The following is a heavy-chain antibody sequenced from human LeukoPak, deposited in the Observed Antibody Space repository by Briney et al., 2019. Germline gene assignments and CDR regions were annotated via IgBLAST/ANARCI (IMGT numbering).Heavy chain of an antibody. CDR3: ARHDEGGDIFDY. V-gene: IGHV4-31*03. CDR2: IYYSGST. J-gene: IGHJ4*02. Sequence: PSETLSLTCTVSGGSISSGVYYWSWIRQHPGKGLEWIGYIYYSGSTYYNPSLKSRVTISVDTSKNQFSLKLSSVTAADTAVYYCARHDEGGDIFDYWGQGTLVTVSS. D-gene: IGHD1-26*01. CDR1: GGSISSGVYY.